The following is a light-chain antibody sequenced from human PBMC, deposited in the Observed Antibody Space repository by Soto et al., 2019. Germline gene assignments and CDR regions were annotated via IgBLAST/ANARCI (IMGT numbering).Light chain of an antibody. CDR2: EVS. V-gene: IGLV2-23*02. CDR1: SSDVGSYNL. Sequence: QSALTQPASVSGSPGQSIAISCTGTSSDVGSYNLVSWYQQHPGKAPKLMIYEVSKRPSGVSDRFSGCKSGNTASLTISGLRAEDEADYYCCSYAGDPYVFGTGTKLTVL. J-gene: IGLJ1*01. CDR3: CSYAGDPYV.